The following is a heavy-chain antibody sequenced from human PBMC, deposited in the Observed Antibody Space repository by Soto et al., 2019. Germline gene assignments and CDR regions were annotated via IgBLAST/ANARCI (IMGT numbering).Heavy chain of an antibody. CDR1: GYTFTNYF. D-gene: IGHD5-18*01. Sequence: QVQLVQSGAEVKKPGASVKVSCKASGYTFTNYFIHWVRQAPGQGLEWMGMIKPSGGNTVYAQSFQGRITVTRDTSTSTVYMELSSLTSDDTAVYYCARVLGGAAMVGDWGQGTLVTVSS. V-gene: IGHV1-46*03. J-gene: IGHJ4*02. CDR2: IKPSGGNT. CDR3: ARVLGGAAMVGD.